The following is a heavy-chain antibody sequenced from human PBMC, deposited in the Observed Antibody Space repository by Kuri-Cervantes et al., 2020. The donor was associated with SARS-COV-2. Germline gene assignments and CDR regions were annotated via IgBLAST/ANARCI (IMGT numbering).Heavy chain of an antibody. V-gene: IGHV1-69*13. CDR1: GGTFSSYA. D-gene: IGHD4/OR15-4a*01. CDR3: ARARWSTLGWSQLKPYYMDV. J-gene: IGHJ6*03. CDR2: IIPIFGTA. Sequence: SVKVSCKASGGTFSSYAISWVRQAPGQGLEWMGGIIPIFGTANYAQKLQGRVTITADESTSTAYMELSSLRSEDTAVYYCARARWSTLGWSQLKPYYMDVWGKGTTVTVSS.